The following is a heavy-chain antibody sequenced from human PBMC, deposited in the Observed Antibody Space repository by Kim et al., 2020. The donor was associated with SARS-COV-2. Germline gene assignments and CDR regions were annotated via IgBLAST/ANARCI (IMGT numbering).Heavy chain of an antibody. CDR2: ISWDGGST. V-gene: IGHV3-43*01. CDR1: GFTFDDYT. CDR3: AKGLHCSSTSCYVAAGIDY. J-gene: IGHJ4*02. Sequence: GGSLRLSCAASGFTFDDYTMHWVRQAPGKGLEWVSLISWDGGSTYYADSVKGRFTISRDNSKNSLYLQMNSLRTEDTALYYCAKGLHCSSTSCYVAAGIDYWGQGTLVTVSS. D-gene: IGHD2-2*01.